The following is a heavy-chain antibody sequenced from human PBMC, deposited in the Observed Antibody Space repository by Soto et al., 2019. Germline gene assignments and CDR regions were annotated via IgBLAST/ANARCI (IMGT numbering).Heavy chain of an antibody. CDR1: GFTFSDYY. CDR2: ISSSGSTI. Sequence: LRLSCAASGFTFSDYYMSWIRQAPGKGLEWVSYISSSGSTIYYADSVKGRFTISRDNAKNSLYLQMNSLRAEDTAVYYCASSDSSGYYYEPTFDYWGQGTLVTVSS. CDR3: ASSDSSGYYYEPTFDY. D-gene: IGHD3-22*01. J-gene: IGHJ4*02. V-gene: IGHV3-11*01.